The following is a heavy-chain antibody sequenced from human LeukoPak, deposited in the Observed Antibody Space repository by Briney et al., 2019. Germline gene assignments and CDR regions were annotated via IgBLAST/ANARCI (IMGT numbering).Heavy chain of an antibody. CDR3: AKELDTMFFDY. CDR2: AGWAGGTT. D-gene: IGHD3-10*02. Sequence: SGGSLRLSCATSGFNFDRYIIHWVRQAPGKGLEWVSLAGWAGGTTFYSDSVRGRFTISRDSGRKSVYLQMNSLTTDDTAFYFCAKELDTMFFDYWGQGALVTVSS. CDR1: GFNFDRYI. V-gene: IGHV3-43*01. J-gene: IGHJ4*02.